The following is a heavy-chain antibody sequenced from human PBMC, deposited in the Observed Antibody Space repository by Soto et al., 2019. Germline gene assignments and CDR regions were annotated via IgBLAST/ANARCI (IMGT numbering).Heavy chain of an antibody. V-gene: IGHV5-51*01. CDR1: GYSFTSYW. J-gene: IGHJ6*02. Sequence: LKISFKGSGYSFTSYWIGWVRQMPGKGLEWMGIIYPGDSDTRYSPSFQGQVTISADKSISTAYLQWSSLKASDTAMYYCARHRGGSSWAYYYYGMDVWGQGTTVTVSS. D-gene: IGHD6-13*01. CDR3: ARHRGGSSWAYYYYGMDV. CDR2: IYPGDSDT.